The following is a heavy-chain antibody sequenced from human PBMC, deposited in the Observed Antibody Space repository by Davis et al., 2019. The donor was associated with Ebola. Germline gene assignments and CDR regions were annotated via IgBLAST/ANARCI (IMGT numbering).Heavy chain of an antibody. CDR2: INHSGST. D-gene: IGHD5-18*01. CDR1: GGSISSSNW. J-gene: IGHJ4*02. Sequence: PSETLSLTCAVSGGSISSSNWWSWVRQPPGKGLEWIGEINHSGSTNYNPSLKSRVTISVDTSKNQFSLKLSSVTAADTAVYYCARGSRLGYSYGYWGQGTLVTVSS. V-gene: IGHV4-4*02. CDR3: ARGSRLGYSYGY.